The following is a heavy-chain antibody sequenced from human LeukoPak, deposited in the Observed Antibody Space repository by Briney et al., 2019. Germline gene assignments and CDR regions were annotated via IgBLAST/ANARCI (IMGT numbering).Heavy chain of an antibody. J-gene: IGHJ3*02. Sequence: SETLSLTCAVSGDSMTNPKWWSWVRQPPGKGLEWLGEIYYSGTANYNPSLGSRVTISVDKSKNTLYLQMNSLRAEDTAVYYCAKDRGKTSPFDIWGQGTTVTVSS. CDR1: GDSMTNPKW. V-gene: IGHV4-4*02. D-gene: IGHD2-2*01. CDR3: AKDRGKTSPFDI. CDR2: IYYSGTA.